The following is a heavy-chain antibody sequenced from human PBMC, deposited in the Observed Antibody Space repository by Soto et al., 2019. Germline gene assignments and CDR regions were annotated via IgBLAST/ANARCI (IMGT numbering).Heavy chain of an antibody. CDR1: GGSISSGDYY. Sequence: SETLSLTCTVSGGSISSGDYYWSWIRQPPGKGLEWIGYIYYSGSTYYNPSLKSRVTISVDTSKNQFSLKLSSVTAADTAVYYCARESYDFWSGYLVSRNNWFDPWGQGTLVTVSS. CDR2: IYYSGST. D-gene: IGHD3-3*01. CDR3: ARESYDFWSGYLVSRNNWFDP. J-gene: IGHJ5*02. V-gene: IGHV4-30-4*01.